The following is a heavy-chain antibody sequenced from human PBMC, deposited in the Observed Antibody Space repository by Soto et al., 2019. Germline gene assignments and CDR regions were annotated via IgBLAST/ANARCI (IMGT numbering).Heavy chain of an antibody. J-gene: IGHJ3*02. CDR2: IYHSGST. CDR3: ARGFDYYDSSGYHDAFDI. Sequence: QLQLQESGSGLVKPSQTLSLTCAVSGGSISSGGYSWSWIRQPPGKGLEWIGYIYHSGSTYYNPSLKSRVTISVDRSKNQFSLKLSSVTAADTAVYYCARGFDYYDSSGYHDAFDIWGQGTMVTVSS. V-gene: IGHV4-30-2*01. CDR1: GGSISSGGYS. D-gene: IGHD3-22*01.